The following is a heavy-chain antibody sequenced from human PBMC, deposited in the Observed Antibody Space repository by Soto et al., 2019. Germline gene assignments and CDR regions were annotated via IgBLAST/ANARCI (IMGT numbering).Heavy chain of an antibody. CDR3: ARSRRNLIAAAGYYYYYGMDV. CDR1: GYTFTGYY. D-gene: IGHD6-13*01. CDR2: INPNSGGT. V-gene: IGHV1-2*04. J-gene: IGHJ6*02. Sequence: ASVKVSCKASGYTFTGYYMHWVRQAPGQGLEWMGWINPNSGGTNYAQKFQGWVTMTRDTSISTAYMELSRLRSDDTAVYYCARSRRNLIAAAGYYYYYGMDVWGQGTTVTVSS.